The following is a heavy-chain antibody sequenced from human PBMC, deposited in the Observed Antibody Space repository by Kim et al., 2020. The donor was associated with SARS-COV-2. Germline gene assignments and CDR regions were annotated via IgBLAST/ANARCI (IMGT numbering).Heavy chain of an antibody. Sequence: GGSLRLSCAASGFTFSSYSMNWVRQAPGKGLEWVSSISSSSSYIYYADSVKGRFTISRDNAKNSLYLQMNSLRAEDTAVYYCARYCSGGSCSHYFDYWGQGTLVTVSS. CDR1: GFTFSSYS. D-gene: IGHD2-15*01. V-gene: IGHV3-21*01. CDR3: ARYCSGGSCSHYFDY. CDR2: ISSSSSYI. J-gene: IGHJ4*02.